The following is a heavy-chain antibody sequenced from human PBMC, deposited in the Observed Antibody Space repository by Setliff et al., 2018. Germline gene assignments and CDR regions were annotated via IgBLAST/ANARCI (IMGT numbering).Heavy chain of an antibody. CDR3: ARAPWGDDYDSLYTWFDP. Sequence: AASVKVSCKTSGYGFTSHYFHWLRQAPGQGLEWMGIVNPSGGKTTLSQKFQGRVSVTADASTATVYMELHSLTSEDTAIYYCARAPWGDDYDSLYTWFDPWGQGSLVTVSS. CDR2: VNPSGGKT. D-gene: IGHD3-22*01. V-gene: IGHV1-46*01. J-gene: IGHJ5*02. CDR1: GYGFTSHY.